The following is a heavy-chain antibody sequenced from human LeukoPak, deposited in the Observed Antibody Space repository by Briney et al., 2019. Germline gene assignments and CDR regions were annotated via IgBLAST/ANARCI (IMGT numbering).Heavy chain of an antibody. V-gene: IGHV3-33*01. CDR3: ARDRYCSSTSCLYYGMDV. D-gene: IGHD2-2*01. CDR2: IWYDGSNK. Sequence: PGRSLRLSCAASGFPFISYGMHWVRQAPGKGLEWVAVIWYDGSNKYYADSVKGRFTISRDNSKNTLYLQMNSLRAEDTAVYYCARDRYCSSTSCLYYGMDVWGQGTTVTVSS. CDR1: GFPFISYG. J-gene: IGHJ6*02.